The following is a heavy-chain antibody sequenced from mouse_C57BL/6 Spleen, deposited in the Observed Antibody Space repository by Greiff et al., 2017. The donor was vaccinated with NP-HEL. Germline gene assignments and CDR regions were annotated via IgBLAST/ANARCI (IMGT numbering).Heavy chain of an antibody. D-gene: IGHD2-4*01. Sequence: EVQLQQSGTVLARPGASVKMSCKTSGYTFTSYWMHWVKQRPGQGLEWIGAIYPGNSDTSYNQKFKGKAKLTAVTSASTAYMELSSLTNEDSAVYYCTVSFYYDYDDASYYFDYWGQGTTLTVSS. CDR2: IYPGNSDT. J-gene: IGHJ2*01. V-gene: IGHV1-5*01. CDR1: GYTFTSYW. CDR3: TVSFYYDYDDASYYFDY.